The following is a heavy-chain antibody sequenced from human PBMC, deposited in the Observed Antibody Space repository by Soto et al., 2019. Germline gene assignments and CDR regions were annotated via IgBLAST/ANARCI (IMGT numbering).Heavy chain of an antibody. Sequence: GGSLRLSCAASGFTFSSYGMHWVRQAPGKGLEWVAVILHDGSYIYSADSVKGRFTVSRDNSKNTLYLQMNSLRAEDTAVYYCARDPYKENYYCYGMDVWGQGTTVTVSS. J-gene: IGHJ6*02. CDR2: ILHDGSYI. D-gene: IGHD1-20*01. CDR1: GFTFSSYG. V-gene: IGHV3-30*03. CDR3: ARDPYKENYYCYGMDV.